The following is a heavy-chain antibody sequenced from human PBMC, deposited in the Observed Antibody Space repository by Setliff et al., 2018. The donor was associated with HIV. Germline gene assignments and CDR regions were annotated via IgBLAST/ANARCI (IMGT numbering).Heavy chain of an antibody. Sequence: PSETLSLTCTVSGGSISTDYWTWVRQSAGKGLEWIGRIQTSEGTKYIPSLNSRVTVSIDTPKNQFSLDLTSVTAADTAVYYCARGGYGSGNAYYFADWGQGTLVTVSS. CDR3: ARGGYGSGNAYYFAD. D-gene: IGHD3-10*01. V-gene: IGHV4-4*07. J-gene: IGHJ4*02. CDR2: IQTSEGT. CDR1: GGSISTDY.